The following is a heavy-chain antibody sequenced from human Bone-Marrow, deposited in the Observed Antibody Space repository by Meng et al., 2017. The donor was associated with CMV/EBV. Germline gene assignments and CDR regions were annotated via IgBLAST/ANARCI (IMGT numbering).Heavy chain of an antibody. Sequence: KVSCKASGYTFTSYDINWVRQMPGKGLEWMGIIYPGDSDTRYSPSFQGQVTISADKSISTAYLQWSSLKASDTAMYYCARHEYCSSTSCYMGEAFDIWGQGTMVTVSS. CDR2: IYPGDSDT. V-gene: IGHV5-51*01. D-gene: IGHD2-2*02. CDR1: GYTFTSYD. CDR3: ARHEYCSSTSCYMGEAFDI. J-gene: IGHJ3*02.